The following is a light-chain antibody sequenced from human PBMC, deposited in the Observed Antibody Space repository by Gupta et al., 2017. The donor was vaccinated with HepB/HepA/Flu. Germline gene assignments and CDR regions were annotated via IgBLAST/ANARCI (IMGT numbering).Light chain of an antibody. CDR3: MQALQTPPT. CDR1: QSLLHSNGYNY. CDR2: LGS. V-gene: IGKV2-28*01. J-gene: IGKJ5*01. Sequence: DIVMAQSPISLPFTPGEPASISCRSSQSLLHSNGYNYLDWYLQKPGQSPQLLIYLGSNRASGVPDRFSGSGSGTDFTLKISRVEAEDVGVYYCMQALQTPPTFGQGTRLEIK.